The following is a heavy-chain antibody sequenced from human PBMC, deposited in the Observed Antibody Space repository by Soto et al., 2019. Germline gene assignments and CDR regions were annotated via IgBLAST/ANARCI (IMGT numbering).Heavy chain of an antibody. D-gene: IGHD3-10*01. V-gene: IGHV3-30*18. CDR1: GFTFSSYG. Sequence: GGSLILSCGASGFTFSSYGMHWVRQAPGKGLEWVAVISYDGSNKYYADSVKGRFTISRDNSKNTLYLQMNSLRAEDTAVYYCAKDTYYYGSGSSTLISPSGYHYGMDVWGQGTTVTVSS. J-gene: IGHJ6*02. CDR3: AKDTYYYGSGSSTLISPSGYHYGMDV. CDR2: ISYDGSNK.